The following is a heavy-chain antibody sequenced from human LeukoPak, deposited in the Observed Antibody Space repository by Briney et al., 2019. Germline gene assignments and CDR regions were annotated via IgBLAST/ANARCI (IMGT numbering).Heavy chain of an antibody. Sequence: ASVKVSCKASGGTFSSYAISWVRQAPGQGLEWMGRIIPILGIANYAQKFQGRVTITADKSTSTAYMELSSLRSEDTAVYYCARDPPIAAAGTLRYYYYGMDIWGQGTTVTVSS. CDR1: GGTFSSYA. CDR3: ARDPPIAAAGTLRYYYYGMDI. D-gene: IGHD6-13*01. J-gene: IGHJ6*02. CDR2: IIPILGIA. V-gene: IGHV1-69*04.